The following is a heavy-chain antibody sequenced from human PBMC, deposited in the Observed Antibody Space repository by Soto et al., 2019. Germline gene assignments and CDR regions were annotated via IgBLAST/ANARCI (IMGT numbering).Heavy chain of an antibody. CDR2: ISYDGSNK. Sequence: QVQLVESGGGVVQPGRSLRLSCAASGFTFSSYAMHWVRQAPGKGLEWVAVISYDGSNKYYADSVKGRFTISRDNSKNTLYLQMNSLRAEDTAVYYCARVRGEMDTIPVQHWGQGTLVTVSS. V-gene: IGHV3-30-3*01. D-gene: IGHD5-18*01. CDR1: GFTFSSYA. J-gene: IGHJ4*02. CDR3: ARVRGEMDTIPVQH.